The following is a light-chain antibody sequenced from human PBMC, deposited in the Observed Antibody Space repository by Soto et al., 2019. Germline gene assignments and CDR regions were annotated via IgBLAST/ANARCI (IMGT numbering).Light chain of an antibody. J-gene: IGKJ1*01. V-gene: IGKV1-5*03. CDR2: KAS. Sequence: DIEMTQSPSSLSASVGDRVTITCRASQGISNYLAWYQQKPGKAPKILIYKASTLKSGVPSRFRGSGSGTEFTLTISRLQPDDFDTYYCQQYKSHRRTFGQGTKVDIK. CDR3: QQYKSHRRT. CDR1: QGISNY.